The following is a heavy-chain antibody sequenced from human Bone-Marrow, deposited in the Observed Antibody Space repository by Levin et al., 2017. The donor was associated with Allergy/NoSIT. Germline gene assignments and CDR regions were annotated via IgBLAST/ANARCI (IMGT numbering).Heavy chain of an antibody. Sequence: QSGPTLVKPTQTLTLTCTFSGFSLSTSGVGVGWIRQPPGKALEWLALIFWDDDKRYSPSLRSRITITKDTSKNQVVLTMTNMDPVDTATYYCAHRPLYPSGRIFGFDPWGQGILVTVSS. V-gene: IGHV2-5*02. CDR2: IFWDDDK. CDR3: AHRPLYPSGRIFGFDP. CDR1: GFSLSTSGVG. J-gene: IGHJ5*02. D-gene: IGHD3-10*01.